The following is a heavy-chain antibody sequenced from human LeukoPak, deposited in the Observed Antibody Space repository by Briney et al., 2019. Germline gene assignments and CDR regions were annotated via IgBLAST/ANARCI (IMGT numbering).Heavy chain of an antibody. D-gene: IGHD4-17*01. CDR1: DYTFKSYG. CDR2: ISAYNGNT. J-gene: IGHJ3*02. CDR3: ARDRSPFNDYGDYDAFDI. Sequence: PWASVTVSCKASDYTFKSYGISWVRQAPGQGLEWMGWISAYNGNTNYGQKLQGRVTMTTDTSTSTAYMELRSLRSDDTAVYYCARDRSPFNDYGDYDAFDIWGQGTMVTVSS. V-gene: IGHV1-18*01.